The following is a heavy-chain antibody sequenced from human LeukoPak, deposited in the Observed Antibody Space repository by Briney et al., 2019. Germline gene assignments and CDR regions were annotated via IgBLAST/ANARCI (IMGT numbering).Heavy chain of an antibody. CDR3: ARGGYFDY. V-gene: IGHV4-34*01. Sequence: SETLSLTCAVYGGSFSGYFWSWIRQPPGKGLEWIGEINHSGSTNYNPSLKSRVTISVDTSKNQFSLKLSSVTAADTAVYYCARGGYFDYWGQGTLVTVSS. CDR1: GGSFSGYF. J-gene: IGHJ4*02. CDR2: INHSGST.